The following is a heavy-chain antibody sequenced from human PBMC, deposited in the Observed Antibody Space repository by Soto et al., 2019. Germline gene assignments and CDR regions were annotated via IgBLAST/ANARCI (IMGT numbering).Heavy chain of an antibody. D-gene: IGHD3-3*01. CDR2: ISSTSNTI. CDR1: GFTFSDYT. J-gene: IGHJ6*02. V-gene: IGHV3-48*02. Sequence: EVQLVESGGGLVQPGGSLRLSCAASGFTFSDYTMNWVRQAPGKGLEWISYISSTSNTIHYADSVKGRFNISRDNAKNSLDLQMNSLRDEDTAVYYCARGRFSSTSYGMDVWGQGTTVIVSS. CDR3: ARGRFSSTSYGMDV.